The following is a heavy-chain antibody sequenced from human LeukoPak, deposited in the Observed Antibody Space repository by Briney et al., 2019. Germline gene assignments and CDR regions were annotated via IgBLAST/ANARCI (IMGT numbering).Heavy chain of an antibody. V-gene: IGHV5-51*01. CDR1: GYSFTTYW. CDR3: ARRQGCSSTSCPPDS. Sequence: GESLKISCRGSGYSFTTYWIGWVRQMPGKGLEWKGIIYPGDSDTRYSPSFQGQVTMSADKSINTAYLQWSSLKASDTAMYYCARRQGCSSTSCPPDSWGQGTLVTVSP. CDR2: IYPGDSDT. J-gene: IGHJ4*02. D-gene: IGHD2-2*01.